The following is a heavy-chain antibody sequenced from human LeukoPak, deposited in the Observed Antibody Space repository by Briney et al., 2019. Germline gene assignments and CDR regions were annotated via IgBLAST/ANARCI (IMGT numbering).Heavy chain of an antibody. J-gene: IGHJ3*02. D-gene: IGHD3-9*01. CDR3: ARDMYYDILTGYSTYAFDI. CDR2: INSDGSST. Sequence: GGSLRLSCAASGFTFSSYWMHWVRQAPGKGLVWVSRINSDGSSTSYADSVKGRFTISRDNAKDTLYLQMNSLRAEDTAVYYCARDMYYDILTGYSTYAFDIWGQGTMVTVSS. V-gene: IGHV3-74*01. CDR1: GFTFSSYW.